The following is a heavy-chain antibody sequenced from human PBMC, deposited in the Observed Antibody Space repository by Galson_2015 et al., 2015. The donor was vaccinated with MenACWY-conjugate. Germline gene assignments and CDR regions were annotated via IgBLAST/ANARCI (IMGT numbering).Heavy chain of an antibody. Sequence: TLSLTCTVSGDSMTSGNHYWSWIRQFPGKGLEWLGYIYHSDSTYYNPSLKSRVIMSKDTSKSQVSLRLSSVTAADTAVYYCATQSAFYQDYWGQG. J-gene: IGHJ4*02. CDR3: ATQSAFYQDY. CDR1: GDSMTSGNHY. D-gene: IGHD2-2*01. V-gene: IGHV4-31*03. CDR2: IYHSDST.